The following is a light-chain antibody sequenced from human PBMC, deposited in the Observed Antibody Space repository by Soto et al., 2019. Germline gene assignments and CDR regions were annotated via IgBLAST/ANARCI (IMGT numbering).Light chain of an antibody. CDR1: QYIGDF. V-gene: IGKV1-5*01. J-gene: IGKJ1*01. CDR3: QHYKMYSPWT. Sequence: DIQMTQSPSSLSASVGDRVTITCRASQYIGDFLNWYQQTPGKAPKLLIYDVSSLQSGVPSRFSGSGSGTEFTLTISSLQPDDFATYYCQHYKMYSPWTFGQGTKVDIK. CDR2: DVS.